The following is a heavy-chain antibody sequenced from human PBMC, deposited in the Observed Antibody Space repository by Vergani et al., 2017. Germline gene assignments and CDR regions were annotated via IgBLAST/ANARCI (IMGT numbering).Heavy chain of an antibody. D-gene: IGHD3-3*01. CDR1: GGSFSGYY. CDR3: ARTVLRFLEVDY. J-gene: IGHJ4*02. Sequence: QVQLQQWGAGLLKPSETLSLTCAVYGGSFSGYYWSWIRQPPGKGLEWIGEINHSGSTNYNPSLKSRVTISVDTSKNQFSLKLSSVTAADTAVYYCARTVLRFLEVDYWGQGTLVTVSS. V-gene: IGHV4-34*01. CDR2: INHSGST.